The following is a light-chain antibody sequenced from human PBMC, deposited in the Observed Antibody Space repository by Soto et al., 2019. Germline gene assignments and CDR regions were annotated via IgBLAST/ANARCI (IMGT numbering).Light chain of an antibody. CDR3: QQYGRPPPGFP. CDR1: QSISSNY. V-gene: IGKV3-20*01. CDR2: GAS. Sequence: EIVLMQSPGTLSLSPGERATLSCRASQSISSNYLAWYQQKPGQAPGLLIYGASFRATGIPDRFSGSGSGTDFTLPISRLEPEDFAVYYCQQYGRPPPGFPLGPGTKVDIK. J-gene: IGKJ3*01.